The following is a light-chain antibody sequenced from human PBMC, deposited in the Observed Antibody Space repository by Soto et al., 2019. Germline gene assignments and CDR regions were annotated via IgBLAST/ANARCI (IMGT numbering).Light chain of an antibody. J-gene: IGKJ1*01. Sequence: DIVLTQSPGTLSLSPGERATLSCRASQSVSSNYLAWYQQKPGQAPRLLIHGASTRATGVPDRFSGSGSGTDFTLTISRLEPEDFVVYHCQQYGSLSWTFGQGTKVEIK. V-gene: IGKV3-20*01. CDR2: GAS. CDR3: QQYGSLSWT. CDR1: QSVSSNY.